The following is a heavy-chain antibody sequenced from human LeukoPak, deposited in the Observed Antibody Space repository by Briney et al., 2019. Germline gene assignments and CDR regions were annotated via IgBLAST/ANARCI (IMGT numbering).Heavy chain of an antibody. J-gene: IGHJ4*02. Sequence: SETLSLTCTVSGGSISSYYWSWIRQPAGKGLEWIGRIYTSGSTNYNPSLKSRVTMSVDTSKSQFSLKLSSVTAADTAVYYCARALRDSSSWSLFDYWGQGTLVTVSS. V-gene: IGHV4-4*07. CDR1: GGSISSYY. D-gene: IGHD6-13*01. CDR3: ARALRDSSSWSLFDY. CDR2: IYTSGST.